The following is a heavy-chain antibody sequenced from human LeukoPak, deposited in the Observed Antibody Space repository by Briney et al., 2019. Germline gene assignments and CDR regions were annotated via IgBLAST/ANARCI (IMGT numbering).Heavy chain of an antibody. D-gene: IGHD4-17*01. CDR2: ISGYNGNT. V-gene: IGHV1-18*01. CDR3: ARDLSLGRHDDGEPFDY. CDR1: GYTFSNHG. J-gene: IGHJ4*02. Sequence: ASVMVSCKTSGYTFSNHGISWVRQAPGQGLEWMGWISGYNGNTNYVKKFRGRVTMTTDTSTSTAYMELRSLSSDDTALYYCARDLSLGRHDDGEPFDYWGQGTLVTVSS.